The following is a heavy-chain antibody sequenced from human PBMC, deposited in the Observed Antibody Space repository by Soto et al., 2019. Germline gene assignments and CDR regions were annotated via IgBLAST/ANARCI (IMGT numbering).Heavy chain of an antibody. CDR3: ATSTAXVVVRAAILLAPFDI. V-gene: IGHV1-24*01. J-gene: IGHJ3*02. CDR2: FDPEDGET. CDR1: VDTLTELS. Sequence: GASVKVSCKVSVDTLTELSMHWVRQAPGKGLEWMGGFDPEDGETIYAQKFQGRVTMTEDTSTDTAYMELSSLGSEDTAVYYCATSTAXVVVRAAILLAPFDIWGQGTMVTVSS. D-gene: IGHD2-2*01.